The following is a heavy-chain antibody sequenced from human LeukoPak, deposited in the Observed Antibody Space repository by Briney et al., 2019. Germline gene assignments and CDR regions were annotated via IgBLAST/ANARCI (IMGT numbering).Heavy chain of an antibody. D-gene: IGHD4-11*01. CDR1: GFTVSSNY. J-gene: IGHJ4*02. CDR2: FKTKYHQV. Sequence: GGSLRLSCAASGFTVSSNYMNWVRQAPGKGLEWVSTFKTKYHQVYYAESVRGRFTISTDNSRNTVFLQMNSLRADDTALYYCARSVPDYTRFDYWGQGALVTVSS. V-gene: IGHV3-53*01. CDR3: ARSVPDYTRFDY.